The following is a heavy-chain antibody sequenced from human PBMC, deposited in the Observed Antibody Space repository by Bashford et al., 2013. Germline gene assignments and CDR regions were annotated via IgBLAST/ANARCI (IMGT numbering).Heavy chain of an antibody. D-gene: IGHD3-3*01. Sequence: WVRQAPGQGLEWMGWMNPNSGNTGYAQKFQGRVTMTRNTSISTAYMELSSLRSEDTAVYYCARGLGRITIFGVVITVGMDVWGQGTTVTVSS. CDR3: ARGLGRITIFGVVITVGMDV. V-gene: IGHV1-8*01. CDR2: MNPNSGNT. J-gene: IGHJ6*02.